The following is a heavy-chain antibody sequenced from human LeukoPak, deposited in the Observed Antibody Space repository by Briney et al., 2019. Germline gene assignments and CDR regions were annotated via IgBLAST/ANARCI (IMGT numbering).Heavy chain of an antibody. D-gene: IGHD3-10*01. V-gene: IGHV5-51*01. Sequence: GESLKISCKGSGYSFTNYWIGWVRQMPGKGLEWMGIMYPGDSDTRYSPSFQGQVTISADKSVSTNYLQWSSLKASDTAMYYCAASTYGSGSYVGFDSWGQGTLVSVSS. J-gene: IGHJ4*02. CDR3: AASTYGSGSYVGFDS. CDR2: MYPGDSDT. CDR1: GYSFTNYW.